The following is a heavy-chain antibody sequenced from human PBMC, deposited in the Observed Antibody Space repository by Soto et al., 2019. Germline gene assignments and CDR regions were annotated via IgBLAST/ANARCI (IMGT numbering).Heavy chain of an antibody. Sequence: SETLSLTCTVSGGSISSGDYYWSWIRQPPGKGLEWIGYIYYSGSTYYNPSLKSRVTISVDTSKNQFSLKLSSVTAADTAVYYCVRDSGILTGYLNYFDYWGQGTLVTVSS. CDR3: VRDSGILTGYLNYFDY. D-gene: IGHD3-9*01. CDR2: IYYSGST. V-gene: IGHV4-30-4*01. J-gene: IGHJ4*02. CDR1: GGSISSGDYY.